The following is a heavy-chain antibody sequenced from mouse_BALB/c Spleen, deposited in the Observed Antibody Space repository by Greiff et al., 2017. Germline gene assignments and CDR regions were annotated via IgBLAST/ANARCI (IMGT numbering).Heavy chain of an antibody. D-gene: IGHD1-1*01. CDR2: ISNGGGST. J-gene: IGHJ3*01. Sequence: DVHLVESGGGLVQPGGSLKLSCAASGFTFSSYTMSWVRQTPEKRLEWVAYISNGGGSTYYPDTVKGRFTISRDNAKNTLYLQMSSLKSEDTAMYYCAIYGRRAYWGQGTLVTVSA. CDR3: AIYGRRAY. CDR1: GFTFSSYT. V-gene: IGHV5-12-2*01.